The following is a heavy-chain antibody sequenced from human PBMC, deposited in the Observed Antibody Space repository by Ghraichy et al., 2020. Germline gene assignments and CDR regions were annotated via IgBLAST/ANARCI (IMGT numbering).Heavy chain of an antibody. J-gene: IGHJ6*02. D-gene: IGHD6-6*01. CDR1: GFTFSSYG. V-gene: IGHV3-30*18. CDR3: AKDRSIAARYYYYGMDV. CDR2: ISYDGSNK. Sequence: GGSLRLSCAASGFTFSSYGMHWVRQAPGKGLEWVAVISYDGSNKYYADSVKGRFTISRDNSKNTLYLQMNSLRAEDTAVYYCAKDRSIAARYYYYGMDVWGQGTTVTVSS.